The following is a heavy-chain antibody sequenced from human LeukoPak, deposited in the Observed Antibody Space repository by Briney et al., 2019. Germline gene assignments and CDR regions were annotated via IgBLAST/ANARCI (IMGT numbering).Heavy chain of an antibody. CDR3: ARGRILEWLLPLNP. D-gene: IGHD3-3*01. CDR2: MNPNSGDT. J-gene: IGHJ5*02. Sequence: ASVKVSCKASGYTFTGYYMHWVRQAPGQGLEWMGWMNPNSGDTGYAQKFQGRVTMTRNTSISTAYMELSSLRSEDTAVYYCARGRILEWLLPLNPWGQGTLVTVSS. CDR1: GYTFTGYY. V-gene: IGHV1-8*02.